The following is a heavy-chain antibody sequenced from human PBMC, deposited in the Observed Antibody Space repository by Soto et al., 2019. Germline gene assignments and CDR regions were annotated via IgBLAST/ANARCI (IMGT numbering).Heavy chain of an antibody. CDR3: ARALRTVTSSYYFDY. D-gene: IGHD3-16*01. CDR2: ISSSSSYT. CDR1: GFTFSDYY. V-gene: IGHV3-11*06. Sequence: QVQLVESGGGLVKPGGSLRLSCAASGFTFSDYYMSWIRQAPGKGLEWVSYISSSSSYTNYADSVKGRFTISRDNAKNSLDLQVNSLRAEDTAVYYCARALRTVTSSYYFDYWGQGTLVTVSS. J-gene: IGHJ4*02.